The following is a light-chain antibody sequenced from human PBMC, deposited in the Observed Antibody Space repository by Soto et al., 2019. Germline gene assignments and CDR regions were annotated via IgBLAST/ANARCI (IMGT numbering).Light chain of an antibody. J-gene: IGKJ2*01. CDR3: QQYDSWPPSYS. Sequence: EIVMTQSPATLSVSLGDRATLSCSASQSGSTYLAWYQQKPGQAPRLLIYRASTRATGIPARFSGSVSETDFTLTISSLQSEDFAVFYCQQYDSWPPSYSFGQGTKLEIK. CDR2: RAS. V-gene: IGKV3-15*01. CDR1: QSGSTY.